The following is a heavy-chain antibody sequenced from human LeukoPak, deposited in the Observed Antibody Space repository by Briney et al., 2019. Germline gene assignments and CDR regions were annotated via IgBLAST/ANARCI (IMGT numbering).Heavy chain of an antibody. CDR3: AKDGGMDTILDY. V-gene: IGHV3-30*02. CDR2: IRYDGSNK. CDR1: GFTFSSYG. D-gene: IGHD5-24*01. Sequence: GGSLRLSCAASGFTFSSYGMHWVRQAPGKGLEWVAFIRYDGSNKYYADSVKGRFTISRDNSKNTLYLQMNSLRAEDTAVYYCAKDGGMDTILDYWGQGTLVTVSS. J-gene: IGHJ4*02.